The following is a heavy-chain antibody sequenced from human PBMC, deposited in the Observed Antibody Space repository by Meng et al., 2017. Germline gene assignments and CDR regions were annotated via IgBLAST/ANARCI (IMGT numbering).Heavy chain of an antibody. CDR1: GGSFSGYY. V-gene: IGHV4-34*01. D-gene: IGHD6-13*01. Sequence: SETLSLTCAVYGGSFSGYYWSWIRQPPGKGLEWIGEINHSGSTNYNPSLKSRVTISVDTSKNQFSLKLSSVTAADTAVYYCARVRPYSSSWYLKWGVFDYWGQGTPVTVSS. J-gene: IGHJ4*02. CDR2: INHSGST. CDR3: ARVRPYSSSWYLKWGVFDY.